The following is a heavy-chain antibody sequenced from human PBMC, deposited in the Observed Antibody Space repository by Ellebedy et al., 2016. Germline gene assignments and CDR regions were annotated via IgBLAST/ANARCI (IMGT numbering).Heavy chain of an antibody. CDR3: ARDSNGYDY. J-gene: IGHJ4*02. V-gene: IGHV3-7*01. D-gene: IGHD1-1*01. Sequence: GGSLRLSCAVSGFSFSTRWMSWVRQAPGKGLEWVANIKEDGSKQYYVDSVKGRFTISRDNAKNSLYLQMNSLSAEDTAVYLCARDSNGYDYWGQGTLVTVSS. CDR2: IKEDGSKQ. CDR1: GFSFSTRW.